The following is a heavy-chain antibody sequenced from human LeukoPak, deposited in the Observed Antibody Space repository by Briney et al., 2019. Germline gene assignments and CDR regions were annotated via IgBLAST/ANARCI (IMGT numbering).Heavy chain of an antibody. CDR2: IKPDGSEK. Sequence: PGGSLRLSCPTSGFTFSNSWMAWVRQAPGKGLEWVANIKPDGSEKYYVDSVKGRFTISKDNAKNSLYLQMNSLRAEDTAVYYCARDLGLDGTYYDFWSGRDYWGQGTLVTVSS. CDR1: GFTFSNSW. V-gene: IGHV3-7*01. J-gene: IGHJ4*02. CDR3: ARDLGLDGTYYDFWSGRDY. D-gene: IGHD3-3*01.